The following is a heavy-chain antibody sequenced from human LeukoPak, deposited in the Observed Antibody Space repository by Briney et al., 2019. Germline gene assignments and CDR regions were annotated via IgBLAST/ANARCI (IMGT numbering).Heavy chain of an antibody. J-gene: IGHJ5*02. V-gene: IGHV4-61*01. D-gene: IGHD2-21*02. CDR2: IYYSGST. CDR1: GGSVSSGSYY. Sequence: SETLSLTCTVSGGSVSSGSYYWSWIRQPPGKGLEWIGYIYYSGSTNYNPSLKSRVTISVDTSKNQFSLKLSSVTAADTAVYYCARGGRLPYCGGDCLETNWFDPWGQGTLVTVSS. CDR3: ARGGRLPYCGGDCLETNWFDP.